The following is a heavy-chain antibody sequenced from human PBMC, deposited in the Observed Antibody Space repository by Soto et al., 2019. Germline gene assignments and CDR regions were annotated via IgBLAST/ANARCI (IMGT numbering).Heavy chain of an antibody. D-gene: IGHD1-1*01. CDR2: IGADNGDT. Sequence: QVQLVQSGAEVKKPGVSVKVFCKASGYTFSTYGFSWVRQAPGQGLEWMGWIGADNGDTNYAQNFQGRVTMTTDTSTTTSYMELRSLTSDDTAVYFCARDWKGAEGFDPWGQGTLVTVSS. CDR3: ARDWKGAEGFDP. J-gene: IGHJ5*02. CDR1: GYTFSTYG. V-gene: IGHV1-18*01.